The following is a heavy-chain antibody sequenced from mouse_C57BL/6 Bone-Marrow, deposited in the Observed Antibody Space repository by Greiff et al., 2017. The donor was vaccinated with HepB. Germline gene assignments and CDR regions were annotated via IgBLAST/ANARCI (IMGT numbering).Heavy chain of an antibody. CDR3: VTFLWPRYAMDY. CDR2: IRSKSNNYAT. CDR1: GFSFNTYA. V-gene: IGHV10-1*01. Sequence: EVKLVESGGGLVQPKGSLKLSCAASGFSFNTYAMNWVRQAPGKGLEWVARIRSKSNNYATYYADSLKDRFTISRDDSESMLYLQMNNLKPEDTAMYYCVTFLWPRYAMDYWGQGTSVTVSS. D-gene: IGHD1-1*02. J-gene: IGHJ4*01.